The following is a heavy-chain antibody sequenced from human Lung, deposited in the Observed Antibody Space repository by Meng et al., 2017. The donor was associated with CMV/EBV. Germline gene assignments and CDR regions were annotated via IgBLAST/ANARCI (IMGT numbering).Heavy chain of an antibody. CDR1: GYTFTSYD. Sequence: QGQRVQSGAEVKKAGASVKVSCKASGYTFTSYDINWVRQGTGQGLEWMGWMNPNRGTTGYAQKFQGRVTMTRYISKSTAYMDLSSLRSEDTAVYYCATGVADFEYWGQGTLVTVSS. V-gene: IGHV1-8*01. J-gene: IGHJ4*02. D-gene: IGHD6-19*01. CDR3: ATGVADFEY. CDR2: MNPNRGTT.